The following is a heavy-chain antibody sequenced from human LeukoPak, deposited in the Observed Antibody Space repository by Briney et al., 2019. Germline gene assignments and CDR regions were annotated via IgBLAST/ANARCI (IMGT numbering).Heavy chain of an antibody. CDR2: IYYSGTT. J-gene: IGHJ6*03. CDR1: GGSISSSHYY. CDR3: ARQISDYYYYYIDV. D-gene: IGHD3-10*01. V-gene: IGHV4-39*01. Sequence: SETLSLTCTVSGGSISSSHYYWGWIRQTPGKGLEWIGTIYYSGTTYYNPSLESRATISEDTSKNQFSLTLRSVTAADTAAYYCARQISDYYYYYIDVWGKGITVTVSS.